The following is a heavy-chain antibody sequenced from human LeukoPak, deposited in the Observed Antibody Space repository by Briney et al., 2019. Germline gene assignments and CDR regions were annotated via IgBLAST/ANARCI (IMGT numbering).Heavy chain of an antibody. J-gene: IGHJ4*02. CDR1: GSTFSGYG. V-gene: IGHV3-30*02. CDR3: AAINIAQLPIRVY. CDR2: IRYDGSDK. D-gene: IGHD5-24*01. Sequence: GGSLRLSCAASGSTFSGYGMHWFPQAPGKGLDGVSFIRYDGSDKYYADSVKRRFTISRDNSKDTLYLQMNSMRVEDTAVYYCAAINIAQLPIRVYWGQGTLVTVSS.